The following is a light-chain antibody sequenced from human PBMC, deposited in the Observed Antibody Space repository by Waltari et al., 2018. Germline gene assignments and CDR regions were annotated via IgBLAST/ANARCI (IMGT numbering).Light chain of an antibody. J-gene: IGKJ4*01. CDR2: WAS. V-gene: IGKV4-1*01. CDR3: QQHYPTASLT. CDR1: QSVLYSSNNKNY. Sequence: DIVMTQSPEYLAVSLGERATVNCKSSQSVLYSSNNKNYLAWYQLKPGQPPKLLIYWASTRESGVPDRFSGSWSGTDFTLTISSLQAEDVAVYYCQQHYPTASLTFGGGTKVAI.